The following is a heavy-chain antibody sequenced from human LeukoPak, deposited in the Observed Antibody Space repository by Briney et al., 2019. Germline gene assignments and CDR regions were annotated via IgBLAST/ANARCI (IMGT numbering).Heavy chain of an antibody. CDR1: GGSISSSTYY. J-gene: IGHJ4*02. V-gene: IGHV4-39*01. D-gene: IGHD1-20*01. CDR3: ARRITGTTSDSYDY. CDR2: IYYVGST. Sequence: SETLSLTCTVSGGSISSSTYYWGWIRQPPGKGLEWIGNIYYVGSTYYNPSLKSRVSISVDTSKNQFYLKVIAVTAADTAVYYCARRITGTTSDSYDYWGQGTLVTVSS.